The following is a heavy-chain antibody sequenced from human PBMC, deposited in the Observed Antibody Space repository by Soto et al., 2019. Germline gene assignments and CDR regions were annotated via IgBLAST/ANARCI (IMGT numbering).Heavy chain of an antibody. V-gene: IGHV4-39*01. CDR2: IYYSGST. Sequence: QLEMQASGPGLVRPSETLSLTCTVSGGSISSATYYWGWIRQSPGKGLEWVGSIYYSGSTYYSPSLRSRVTISLDTSMTQCSLKLTSVSAADAAMYYCARQATTSWSYWGQGTLVTVSS. D-gene: IGHD2-2*01. CDR1: GGSISSATYY. J-gene: IGHJ4*02. CDR3: ARQATTSWSY.